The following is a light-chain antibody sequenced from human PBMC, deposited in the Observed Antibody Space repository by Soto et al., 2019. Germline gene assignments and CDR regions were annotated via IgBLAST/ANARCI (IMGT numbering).Light chain of an antibody. CDR3: QQYGSSSHWT. Sequence: EIVLTQSPGTLSLSPGERATLSCRASQSFSGYLAWYQQKPGQAPRLLISGAYRRATGVPDRFRGTGSGTDFTLTITRLEREDFAVYYCQQYGSSSHWTFGQGTKVDIK. CDR1: QSFSGY. J-gene: IGKJ1*01. V-gene: IGKV3-20*01. CDR2: GAY.